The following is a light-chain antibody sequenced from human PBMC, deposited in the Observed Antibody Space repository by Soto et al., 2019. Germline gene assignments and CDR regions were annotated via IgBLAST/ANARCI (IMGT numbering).Light chain of an antibody. CDR1: SGHSSYA. J-gene: IGLJ2*01. CDR2: LNSDGSH. V-gene: IGLV4-69*01. CDR3: QTWGTDIVV. Sequence: QAVVTQSPSASASLGASVKLTCTLSSGHSSYAIAWHQQQPEKGPRYLMKLNSDGSHSKGDGIPDRFSGSSSGAERCLTISSLQSEDEADYYCQTWGTDIVVFGGGTKLTVL.